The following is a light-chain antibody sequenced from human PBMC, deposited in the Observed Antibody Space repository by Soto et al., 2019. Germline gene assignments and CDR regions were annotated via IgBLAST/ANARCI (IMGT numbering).Light chain of an antibody. V-gene: IGLV2-14*01. CDR2: DVA. J-gene: IGLJ2*01. CDR3: SSYKSTNPIV. Sequence: QSVLTQPASVSGSPGQSITISCTGTSSDVGAYRYVSWYQQHPGKAPKLIIYDVASRPSGVSDRFSGSKSGSTASLTISGLQAEDEASYYCSSYKSTNPIVFGGGTKLTVL. CDR1: SSDVGAYRY.